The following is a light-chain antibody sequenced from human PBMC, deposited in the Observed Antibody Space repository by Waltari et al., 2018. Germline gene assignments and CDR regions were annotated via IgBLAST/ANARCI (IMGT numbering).Light chain of an antibody. Sequence: DIQMTQSPSSLSASVGDRVTITCQASQDITNCLNWYQQKPGQAPKLLIYDASNLKTGVPSRFSGRGFGTDFTFTISSLQPEDVATYYCQQYDVLQHTFGPGTKVNLK. CDR2: DAS. CDR3: QQYDVLQHT. J-gene: IGKJ3*01. V-gene: IGKV1-33*01. CDR1: QDITNC.